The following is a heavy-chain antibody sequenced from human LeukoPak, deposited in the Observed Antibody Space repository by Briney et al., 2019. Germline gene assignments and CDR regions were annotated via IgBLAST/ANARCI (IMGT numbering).Heavy chain of an antibody. J-gene: IGHJ4*02. CDR2: INPSGGTT. CDR3: ARDRLNVLQFSPPDDY. CDR1: VYTFTRYY. Sequence: ASVKVSCKASVYTFTRYYMHWVRQSPGQGLEWMGIINPSGGTTNYARKFQDRVTMTGDTSTSTVYMELSSLRSEDTAVYYCARDRLNVLQFSPPDDYWGQGTLVTVSS. V-gene: IGHV1-46*01. D-gene: IGHD3-3*01.